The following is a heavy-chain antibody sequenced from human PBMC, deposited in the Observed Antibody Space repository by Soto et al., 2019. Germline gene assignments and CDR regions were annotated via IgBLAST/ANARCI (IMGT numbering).Heavy chain of an antibody. CDR3: AGQVAESEPHWFDP. CDR2: TYYRGTT. Sequence: QVQLQESGPGLVKPSETLSLTCTVSGGSISSHYWSWIRQSPGKGLEWIGYTYYRGTTNYNASLRSRVTILLDTSKKQFSLSLTSLTAADTAVYYCAGQVAESEPHWFDPWGQGTLVTVSS. D-gene: IGHD6-19*01. J-gene: IGHJ5*02. V-gene: IGHV4-59*08. CDR1: GGSISSHY.